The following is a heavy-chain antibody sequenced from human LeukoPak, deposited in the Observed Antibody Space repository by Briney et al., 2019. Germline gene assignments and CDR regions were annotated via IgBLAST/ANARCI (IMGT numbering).Heavy chain of an antibody. CDR2: ISSSGTYI. Sequence: GGSLRLSCAASGFTFSHYNMNWVRQAPGKGLEWVSSISSSGTYIYYADSVKGRFTISRDNANSSLFLQMDSLRAEDTAVYYCAREAITNTYFDYWGQGTLVTVSS. V-gene: IGHV3-21*06. CDR1: GFTFSHYN. J-gene: IGHJ4*02. CDR3: AREAITNTYFDY.